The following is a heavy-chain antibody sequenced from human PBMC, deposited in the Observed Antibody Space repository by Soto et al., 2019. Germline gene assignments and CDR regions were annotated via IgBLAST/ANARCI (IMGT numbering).Heavy chain of an antibody. CDR2: IRSKAYGGTT. J-gene: IGHJ6*02. D-gene: IGHD3-9*01. CDR3: TRAGYDILTGYFHYYYYGMDV. V-gene: IGHV3-49*04. CDR1: GFTFGDYA. Sequence: PGGSLRLSCTASGFTFGDYAMSWVRQAPGKGLEWVGFIRSKAYGGTTEYAASVKGRFTISRDDSKSIAYLQMNSLKTEDTAVYYCTRAGYDILTGYFHYYYYGMDVWGQGTTVTVSS.